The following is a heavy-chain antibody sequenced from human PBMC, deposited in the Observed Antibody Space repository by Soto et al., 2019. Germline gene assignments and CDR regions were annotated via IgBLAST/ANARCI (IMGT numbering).Heavy chain of an antibody. CDR2: IYYSGST. D-gene: IGHD6-6*01. J-gene: IGHJ5*02. V-gene: IGHV4-31*03. CDR3: AREAARPRYWFDP. CDR1: GGSISSGGYY. Sequence: PSETLSLTCTVSGGSISSGGYYWSWTRQHPGKGLEWIGYIYYSGSTYYNPSLKSRVTISVDTSKNQFSLKLSSVTAADTAVYYCAREAARPRYWFDPWGQGTLVTVSS.